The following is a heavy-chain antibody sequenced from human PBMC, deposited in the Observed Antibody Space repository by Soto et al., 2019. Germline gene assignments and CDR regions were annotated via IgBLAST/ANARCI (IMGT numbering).Heavy chain of an antibody. V-gene: IGHV3-23*01. Sequence: GGSLRLSCAASGFTFSTYTMSWVRQSPGKGLEWVSAVLQTGTSTYYADSVKGRFTISRDNSKNTLYLQMNNLRAEDTAVYYCAKDFTPDGYWDFDYWGQGTQVTVSS. CDR2: VLQTGTST. CDR1: GFTFSTYT. D-gene: IGHD4-17*01. CDR3: AKDFTPDGYWDFDY. J-gene: IGHJ4*02.